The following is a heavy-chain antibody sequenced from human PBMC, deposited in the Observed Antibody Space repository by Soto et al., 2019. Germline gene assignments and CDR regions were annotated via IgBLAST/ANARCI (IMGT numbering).Heavy chain of an antibody. CDR2: IIPMFRTT. CDR1: GVTFKTYA. V-gene: IGHV1-69*01. Sequence: QVQLVQSGAEVKKPGSSVKVSCKASGVTFKTYAISWVRQAPGQGLEWLGGIIPMFRTTEYGQKFQGRVTISVDESTSTAYLELTSLRSEDTAVYYCVRKYKSEYYYDSSEFNDAYDMWGQGTVVTVSS. D-gene: IGHD3-22*01. CDR3: VRKYKSEYYYDSSEFNDAYDM. J-gene: IGHJ3*02.